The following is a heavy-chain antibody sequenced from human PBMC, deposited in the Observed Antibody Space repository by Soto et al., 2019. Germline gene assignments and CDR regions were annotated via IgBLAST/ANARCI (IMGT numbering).Heavy chain of an antibody. CDR3: ARGDSSGWYSGMDV. D-gene: IGHD6-19*01. CDR2: ISAYNGNT. Sequence: VSVKVFCMASGYPFSSYGISWVGQAPGQGPEWMGWISAYNGNTNYAQKLQGRVTMTTDTSTSTAYMELRSLRSDDTAVYYCARGDSSGWYSGMDVWGQGTTVTVSS. CDR1: GYPFSSYG. J-gene: IGHJ6*02. V-gene: IGHV1-18*01.